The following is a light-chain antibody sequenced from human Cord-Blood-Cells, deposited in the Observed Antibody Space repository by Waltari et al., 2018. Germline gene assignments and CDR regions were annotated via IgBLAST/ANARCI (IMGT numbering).Light chain of an antibody. Sequence: SYVLTQPPSVSAAPGQTARLTCGGNNIGSKSVHWSQQKPGQPPGLVGYDDSDRPSGIPERFSGSNSGNTATLTISRVEAGDEADYYCQVWDSSSDHPVFGGGTKLTVL. CDR2: DDS. V-gene: IGLV3-21*02. CDR1: NIGSKS. CDR3: QVWDSSSDHPV. J-gene: IGLJ2*01.